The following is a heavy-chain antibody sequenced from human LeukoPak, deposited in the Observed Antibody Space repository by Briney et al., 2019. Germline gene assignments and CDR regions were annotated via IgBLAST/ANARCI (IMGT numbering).Heavy chain of an antibody. CDR3: ARAPVLLWFEGFDY. D-gene: IGHD3-10*01. CDR1: GGSFSGYY. CDR2: INHSGST. J-gene: IGHJ4*02. V-gene: IGHV4-34*01. Sequence: SETLSLTCAVYGGSFSGYYWSWIRQPPGKGLEWIGEINHSGSTNYNPSLKSRVTISVDTSKNQFSLKLSSVTAADTAVYYCARAPVLLWFEGFDYWGQGTLVTVSS.